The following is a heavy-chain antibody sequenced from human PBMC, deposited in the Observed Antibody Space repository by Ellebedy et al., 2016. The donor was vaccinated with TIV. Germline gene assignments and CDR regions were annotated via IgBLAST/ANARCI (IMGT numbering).Heavy chain of an antibody. CDR3: ARVWDSRIYYYYGMDV. D-gene: IGHD6-13*01. J-gene: IGHJ6*02. V-gene: IGHV1-2*02. Sequence: ASVKVSCXASGYTFTGYYMHWVRQAPGQGLEWMGWINPNSGGTNYAQKFQGRVTMTRDTSISTAYMELSRLRSDDTAVYYCARVWDSRIYYYYGMDVWGQGTTVTVSS. CDR1: GYTFTGYY. CDR2: INPNSGGT.